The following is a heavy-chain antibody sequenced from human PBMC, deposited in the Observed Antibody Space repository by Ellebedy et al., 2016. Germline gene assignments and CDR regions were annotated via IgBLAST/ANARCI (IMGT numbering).Heavy chain of an antibody. J-gene: IGHJ4*02. CDR3: ARDSPRGIAAQFDY. D-gene: IGHD6-6*01. Sequence: GGSLRLSCAASGFIFSTYGMHWVRQAPGKGLEWVAVIWYDGSNKYYADSAKGRFTISRDNSKNTLYLQMNSLRAEDTAVYYCARDSPRGIAAQFDYWGQGTLVTVSS. CDR1: GFIFSTYG. V-gene: IGHV3-33*01. CDR2: IWYDGSNK.